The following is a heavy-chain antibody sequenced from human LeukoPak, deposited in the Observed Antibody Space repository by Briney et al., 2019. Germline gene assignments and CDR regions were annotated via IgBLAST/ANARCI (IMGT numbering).Heavy chain of an antibody. CDR3: VGIAAAGPFDY. CDR1: GFTFDDYG. D-gene: IGHD6-13*01. V-gene: IGHV3-23*01. CDR2: ISGSGGST. J-gene: IGHJ4*02. Sequence: GGSLRLSCAASGFTFDDYGMSWVRQAPGKGLEWVSAISGSGGSTYYADSVKGRFTISRDNSKNTLYLQMNSLRAEDTAVYYCVGIAAAGPFDYWGQGTLVTVSS.